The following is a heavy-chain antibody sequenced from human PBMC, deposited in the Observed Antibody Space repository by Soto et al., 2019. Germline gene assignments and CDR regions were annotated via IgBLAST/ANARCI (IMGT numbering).Heavy chain of an antibody. D-gene: IGHD2-2*01. CDR2: IYHSGST. J-gene: IGHJ4*02. CDR1: GYSISSGYY. CDR3: ARACSSNSCYDVFDY. V-gene: IGHV4-38-2*01. Sequence: SETLSLTCAVSGYSISSGYYWGWIRQPPGKGLEWIGSIYHSGSTYYNPSLKSRVTISVDTSKNQFSLKLSSVTAADTAVYYCARACSSNSCYDVFDYWGQGTLVTVSS.